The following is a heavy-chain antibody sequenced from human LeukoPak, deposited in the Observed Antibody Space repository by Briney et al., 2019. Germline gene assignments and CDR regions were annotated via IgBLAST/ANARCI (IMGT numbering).Heavy chain of an antibody. CDR3: ARVAGSTNWFDP. J-gene: IGHJ5*02. V-gene: IGHV1-8*01. CDR2: MNPNSGNT. CDR1: GYTFTSYD. Sequence: GASVKASCKTSGYTFTSYDINWVRQATGQGLEWMGWMNPNSGNTGYAQKFQGRVTMTRNTSISTAYMELSSLRSGDTAVYYCARVAGSTNWFDPWGQGTLVTVSS. D-gene: IGHD1-1*01.